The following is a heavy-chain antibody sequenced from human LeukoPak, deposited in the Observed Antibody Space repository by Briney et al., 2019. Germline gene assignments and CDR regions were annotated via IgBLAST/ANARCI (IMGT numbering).Heavy chain of an antibody. D-gene: IGHD5-24*01. V-gene: IGHV3-30-3*01. CDR2: ISYDGSNK. J-gene: IGHJ4*02. CDR3: ARPSPPGDGYNPSDQ. CDR1: GFTFSSYA. Sequence: PGRSLRLSCAASGFTFSSYAMHWVRQAPGKGLEWVAVISYDGSNKYYADSVKGRFTISRDNSNSMVYLQMTSLRLEDTAVYYCARPSPPGDGYNPSDQWGKGSLVIVSS.